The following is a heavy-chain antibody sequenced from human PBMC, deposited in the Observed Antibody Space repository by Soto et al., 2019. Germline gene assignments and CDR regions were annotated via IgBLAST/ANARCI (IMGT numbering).Heavy chain of an antibody. CDR2: ISAYNGNT. D-gene: IGHD1-26*01. Sequence: GXSVKVSCKASGYTFTSYGISWVRQAPGQGLEWMGWISAYNGNTNYAQKLQGRVTMTTDTSTSTAYMELRSLRSDDTAVYYCARVGDPYYYYGMDVWGQGTTVTVSS. V-gene: IGHV1-18*04. CDR1: GYTFTSYG. CDR3: ARVGDPYYYYGMDV. J-gene: IGHJ6*02.